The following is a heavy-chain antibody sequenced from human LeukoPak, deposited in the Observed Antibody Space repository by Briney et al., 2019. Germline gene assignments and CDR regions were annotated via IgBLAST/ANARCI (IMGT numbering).Heavy chain of an antibody. CDR2: INPSGGST. CDR1: GYTFTSYY. J-gene: IGHJ2*01. V-gene: IGHV1-46*01. D-gene: IGHD5-24*01. Sequence: VSVKVSCKASGYTFTSYYIHWVRQAPGQGLGWTGMINPSGGSTTYAQKFQGRVTLTRDTSTSTVSLEVSSLRSEDTAVYFCARDLRRDVYNRDWYFDLWGRGTLVTVSS. CDR3: ARDLRRDVYNRDWYFDL.